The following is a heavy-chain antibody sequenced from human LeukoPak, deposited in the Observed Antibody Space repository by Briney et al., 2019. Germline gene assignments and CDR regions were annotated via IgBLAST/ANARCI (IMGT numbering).Heavy chain of an antibody. V-gene: IGHV4-61*02. D-gene: IGHD3-16*01. CDR2: IYTSGST. Sequence: SQTLSLTCTVSGGSISSKSYYWSWIRQPAGKGLEWIGRIYTSGSTNYNPSLKSRVTISVDTSKNQFSLKLSSVTAADTAVYYCAGADLYGEDVWGKGTTVTISS. CDR1: GGSISSKSYY. CDR3: AGADLYGEDV. J-gene: IGHJ6*04.